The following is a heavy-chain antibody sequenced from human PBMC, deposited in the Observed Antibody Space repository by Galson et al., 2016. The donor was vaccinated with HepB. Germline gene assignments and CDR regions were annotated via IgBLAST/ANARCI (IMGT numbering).Heavy chain of an antibody. Sequence: SLRLSCAASGLTFDDYDMHWVRQAPGKGLEWVSVISWDGGTTYYADSVKGRFTISRDNSKKTLYLQMNSLRAEDTAVYYCAKDRSYTGGWRTYFDYWGQGTLVTVSS. CDR2: ISWDGGTT. D-gene: IGHD6-19*01. CDR1: GLTFDDYD. V-gene: IGHV3-43D*04. J-gene: IGHJ4*02. CDR3: AKDRSYTGGWRTYFDY.